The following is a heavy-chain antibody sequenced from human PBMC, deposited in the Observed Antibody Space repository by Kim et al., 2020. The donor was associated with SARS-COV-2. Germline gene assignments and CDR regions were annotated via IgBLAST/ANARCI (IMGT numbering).Heavy chain of an antibody. J-gene: IGHJ4*02. V-gene: IGHV3-23*01. D-gene: IGHD3-22*01. Sequence: GKGRFTISRDNSKNTLYLQMNSLRAEDTAVYYCANGRYYYDSSGYYYYYWGQGTLVTVSS. CDR3: ANGRYYYDSSGYYYYY.